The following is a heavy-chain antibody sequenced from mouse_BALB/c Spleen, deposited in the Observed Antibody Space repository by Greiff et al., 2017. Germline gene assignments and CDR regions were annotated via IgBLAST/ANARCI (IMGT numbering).Heavy chain of an antibody. CDR1: GYTFTSYW. V-gene: IGHV1-5*01. CDR2: IYPGNSDT. J-gene: IGHJ2*01. D-gene: IGHD1-1*01. CDR3: TRSSITTVVATPDY. Sequence: EVKLVESGTVLARPGASVKMSCKASGYTFTSYWMHWVKQRPGQGLEWIGAIYPGNSDTSYNQKFKGKAKLTAVTSTSTAYMELSSLTNEDSAVYYCTRSSITTVVATPDYWGQGTTLTVSS.